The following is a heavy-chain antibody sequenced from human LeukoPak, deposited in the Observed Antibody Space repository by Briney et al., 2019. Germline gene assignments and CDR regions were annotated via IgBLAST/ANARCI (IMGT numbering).Heavy chain of an antibody. CDR2: INPTGGST. CDR3: ALYSSTWY. Sequence: GASVKVSCKASGYTFTTYYIHWVRQAPGQGLEWMGRINPTGGSTTYAQKFQGRVTMTRDTSTSTVFMELNSLRSEDTAVYYCALYSSTWYWGQGTLVTVSS. D-gene: IGHD6-13*01. J-gene: IGHJ4*02. CDR1: GYTFTTYY. V-gene: IGHV1-46*01.